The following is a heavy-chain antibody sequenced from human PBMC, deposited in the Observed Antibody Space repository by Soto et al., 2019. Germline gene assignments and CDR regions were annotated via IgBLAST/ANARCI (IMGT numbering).Heavy chain of an antibody. Sequence: SETLSLTCTVSGGPISSGGYYWSWIRQHPGKGLEWIGYIYYSKSTYYNPSLKSRVTISLDTSKNQFSLKLTSVTAADTAVYYCVRSVFPWGQGTLVTVSS. CDR1: GGPISSGGYY. CDR3: VRSVFP. J-gene: IGHJ5*02. CDR2: IYYSKST. V-gene: IGHV4-31*03.